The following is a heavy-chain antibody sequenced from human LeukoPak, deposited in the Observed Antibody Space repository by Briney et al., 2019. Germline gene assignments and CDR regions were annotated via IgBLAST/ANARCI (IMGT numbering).Heavy chain of an antibody. J-gene: IGHJ5*02. V-gene: IGHV1-8*01. CDR3: ARVRIAVGHNWFDP. CDR2: MNPNSGNT. Sequence: ASVKVSCKASGYTFTSYDINWVRQATGQGLEWMGWMNPNSGNTGYAQKFQGGVTMTRNTSISTAYMELSSLRSEDTAVYYCARVRIAVGHNWFDPWGQGTLVTVSS. D-gene: IGHD6-19*01. CDR1: GYTFTSYD.